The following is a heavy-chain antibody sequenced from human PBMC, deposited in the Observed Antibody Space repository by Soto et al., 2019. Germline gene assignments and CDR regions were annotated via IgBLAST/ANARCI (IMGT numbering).Heavy chain of an antibody. CDR3: AREGSYSSSWCY. CDR2: INPNSGGT. J-gene: IGHJ4*02. CDR1: GYTFTGYY. D-gene: IGHD6-6*01. Sequence: GASVKVSCKASGYTFTGYYMHWVRQAPGQGLEWMGWINPNSGGTNYAQKFQGWVTMTRDTSISAAYMELSRLRSDDTAVYYCAREGSYSSSWCYWGQGTLVTVSS. V-gene: IGHV1-2*04.